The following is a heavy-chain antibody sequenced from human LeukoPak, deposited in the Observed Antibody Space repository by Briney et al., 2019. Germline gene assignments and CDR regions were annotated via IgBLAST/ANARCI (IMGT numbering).Heavy chain of an antibody. Sequence: ASVKVSCKVSGYTLTELAMHWVRQAPGEGLEWMGGFDPEDGETVYAQKFQGRVTMTEDTSTDIAYMELSSLSSEDTAVYFCATYSGYYYYWGQGTLVTVSS. CDR2: FDPEDGET. J-gene: IGHJ4*02. V-gene: IGHV1-24*01. CDR3: ATYSGYYYY. D-gene: IGHD3-3*01. CDR1: GYTLTELA.